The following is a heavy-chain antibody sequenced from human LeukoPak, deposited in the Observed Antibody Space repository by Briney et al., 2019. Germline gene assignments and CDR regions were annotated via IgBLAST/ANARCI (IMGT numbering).Heavy chain of an antibody. CDR1: GFTFDDYA. CDR3: AKGYSSGWYGNWFDP. Sequence: GGSLRLSCAASGFTFDDYAMHWVRQAPGKGLEWVSGISWNSGSIGYADSVKGRFAISRDNAKNSLYLQMNSLRAEDTALYYCAKGYSSGWYGNWFDPWAREPWSPPPQ. CDR2: ISWNSGSI. V-gene: IGHV3-9*01. J-gene: IGHJ5*02. D-gene: IGHD6-19*01.